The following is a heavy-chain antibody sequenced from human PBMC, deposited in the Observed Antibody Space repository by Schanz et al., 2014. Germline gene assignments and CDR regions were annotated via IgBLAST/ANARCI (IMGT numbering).Heavy chain of an antibody. J-gene: IGHJ3*01. CDR2: VSRSTPDI. D-gene: IGHD2-8*01. Sequence: EVQLLESGGGLVQPGGSLRLSCAASGFTFSSYAMSWVRQAPGKGLEWVSYVSRSTPDIYYADSVKGRFTMSRDNAKNSVFLQMNSLRAEDTAVYYCTTDNGHFAFDFWGQGTMXTVSS. V-gene: IGHV3-48*01. CDR3: TTDNGHFAFDF. CDR1: GFTFSSYA.